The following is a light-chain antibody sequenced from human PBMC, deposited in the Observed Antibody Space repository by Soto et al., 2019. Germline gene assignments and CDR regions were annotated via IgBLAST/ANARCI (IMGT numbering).Light chain of an antibody. CDR3: QSYDSSLRNWVL. CDR2: GNS. Sequence: QSVLTQPPSVSGAPGQRVTISCTGSSSNIGAGYDVHWYQQLPGTAPKLLVHGNSNRPSGVPDRFSGSKSGTSASLAITGLQAADEGDYYCQSYDSSLRNWVLFGGWTKVTVL. V-gene: IGLV1-40*01. CDR1: SSNIGAGYD. J-gene: IGLJ2*01.